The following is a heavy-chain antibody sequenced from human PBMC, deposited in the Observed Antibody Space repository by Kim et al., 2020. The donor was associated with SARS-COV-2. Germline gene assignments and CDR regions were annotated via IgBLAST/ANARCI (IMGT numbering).Heavy chain of an antibody. CDR1: GFTFSSYA. Sequence: GGSLRLSCAASGFTFSSYAMSWVRQAPGKGLEWVSAISGSGGSTYYADSVKGRFTISRDNSKNTLYLQMNSLRAEDTAVYYCAKQSRGGTMLMGYFDYWGQGTLVTVSS. V-gene: IGHV3-23*01. J-gene: IGHJ4*02. D-gene: IGHD1-7*01. CDR3: AKQSRGGTMLMGYFDY. CDR2: ISGSGGST.